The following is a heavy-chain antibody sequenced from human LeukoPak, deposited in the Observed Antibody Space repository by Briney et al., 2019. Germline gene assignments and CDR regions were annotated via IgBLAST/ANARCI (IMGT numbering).Heavy chain of an antibody. CDR1: GASISSYY. CDR3: ARRYYTNGVYYYDY. V-gene: IGHV4-59*08. Sequence: SETLSLTCTVSGASISSYYWSWIRQPSGKGLEWIGYIYYSGYTNYNPSLKSRVTISVDTSKNQFSLKLSSVTAADTAVYYCARRYYTNGVYYYDYWGQGTLVTVSS. J-gene: IGHJ4*02. D-gene: IGHD2-8*01. CDR2: IYYSGYT.